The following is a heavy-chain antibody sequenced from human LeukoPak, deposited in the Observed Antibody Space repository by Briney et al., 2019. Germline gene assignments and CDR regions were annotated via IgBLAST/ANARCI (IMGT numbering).Heavy chain of an antibody. D-gene: IGHD7-27*01. CDR2: MNPNSGNT. CDR3: ARAPTGARGSYYFDY. Sequence: ASVKVSCKASGYTFTSYDINWVRQATGQGLEWMGWMNPNSGNTGYAQKFQGRVTMTRNTSISTAYMELRSLRSDDTAVYYCARAPTGARGSYYFDYWGQGTLVTVSS. CDR1: GYTFTSYD. V-gene: IGHV1-8*01. J-gene: IGHJ4*02.